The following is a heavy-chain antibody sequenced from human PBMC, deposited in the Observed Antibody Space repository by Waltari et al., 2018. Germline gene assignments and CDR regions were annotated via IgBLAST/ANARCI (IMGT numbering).Heavy chain of an antibody. D-gene: IGHD6-6*01. CDR1: GGSFRGYY. V-gene: IGHV4-34*01. J-gene: IGHJ4*02. CDR2: INHSGST. Sequence: QVQLQQWGAGLLKPSETLSLTCAVYGGSFRGYYWSWIRQPPGKGLEWIGEINHSGSTNYNPSLKSRVTISVDTSKNQFSLKLSSVTAADTAVYYCARGKYSSSYGYWGQGTLVTVSS. CDR3: ARGKYSSSYGY.